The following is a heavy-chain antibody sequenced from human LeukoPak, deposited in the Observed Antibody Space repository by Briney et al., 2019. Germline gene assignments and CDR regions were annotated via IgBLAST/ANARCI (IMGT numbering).Heavy chain of an antibody. V-gene: IGHV3-30*03. D-gene: IGHD3-16*01. CDR1: GFTFSSYG. J-gene: IGHJ4*02. CDR2: ISYDGSNK. CDR3: ARPYDYVWGSYYY. Sequence: PGGSLRLSCAASGFTFSSYGMHWVRQAPGKGLEWVAVISYDGSNKYYADSVKGRFTISRDNSKNTLYLQMNSLRAEDTAVYYCARPYDYVWGSYYYWGQGTLVTVSS.